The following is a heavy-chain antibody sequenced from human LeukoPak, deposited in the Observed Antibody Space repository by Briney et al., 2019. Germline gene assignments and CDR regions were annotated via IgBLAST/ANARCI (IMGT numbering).Heavy chain of an antibody. CDR3: ARDLSVCSSSSCLDY. CDR2: IYSGGST. CDR1: GFTVSSNY. D-gene: IGHD2-2*01. Sequence: GGSLRLSCAASGFTVSSNYMSWVRQAPGKGLEWVSVIYSGGSTYYADSVKDRFTISRDNSKNTLYLQMNSLRAEDTAVYYCARDLSVCSSSSCLDYWGQGTLVTVSS. V-gene: IGHV3-53*01. J-gene: IGHJ4*02.